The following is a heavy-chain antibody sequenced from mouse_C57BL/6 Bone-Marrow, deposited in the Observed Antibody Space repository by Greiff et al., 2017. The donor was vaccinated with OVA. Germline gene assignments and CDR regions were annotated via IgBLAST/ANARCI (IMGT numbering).Heavy chain of an antibody. CDR2: INPCSGYT. CDR1: GYTFTSYS. Sequence: VQRVESGAELVRPGASVKLSCKASGYTFTSYSMHWVKQRPGQGLEWIGYINPCSGYTKYNQKFKDKATLTADKSSSTAYMQLSSLTSEDSAVYYCARIGRYNWYFDVGGRGTAITVSA. J-gene: IGHJ1*03. V-gene: IGHV1-4*01. D-gene: IGHD2-14*01. CDR3: ARIGRYNWYFDV.